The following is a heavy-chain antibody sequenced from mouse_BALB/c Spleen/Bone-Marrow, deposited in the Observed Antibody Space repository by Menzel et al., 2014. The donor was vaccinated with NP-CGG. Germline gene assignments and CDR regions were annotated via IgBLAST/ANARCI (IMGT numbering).Heavy chain of an antibody. V-gene: IGHV1-18*01. D-gene: IGHD2-3*01. CDR3: ARAGYYTFFAY. CDR2: ISPNNGGT. J-gene: IGHJ3*01. Sequence: EVQLQQSGPELVKPGASVRISCKASGYTFTDYNMDWVKQSHGKRLEWIGDISPNNGGTIYNQKFKGKATLTVDKSSSTAYMELRSLTSEDTAVYYCARAGYYTFFAYWGQGTLVTVST. CDR1: GYTFTDYN.